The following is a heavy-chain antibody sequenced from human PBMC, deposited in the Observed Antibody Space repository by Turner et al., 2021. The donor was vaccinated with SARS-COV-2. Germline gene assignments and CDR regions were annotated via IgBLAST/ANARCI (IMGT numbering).Heavy chain of an antibody. V-gene: IGHV3-23*05. CDR3: AKAEGGDGKDDSFGV. CDR1: GFTFRDCG. Sequence: DVQVLESGGGLVQPGGSLRRSCAAPGFTFRDCGMSWVRQAPGKGLEWVSTIDKSGSGTYYADSVRGRFTISRDNSKNTLYLQMNSLRVEDTALYYCAKAEGGDGKDDSFGVWGQGTMVTVSS. D-gene: IGHD3-16*01. CDR2: IDKSGSGT. J-gene: IGHJ3*01.